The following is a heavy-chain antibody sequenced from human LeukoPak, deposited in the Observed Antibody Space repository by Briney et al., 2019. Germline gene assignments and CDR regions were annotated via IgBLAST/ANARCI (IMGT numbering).Heavy chain of an antibody. J-gene: IGHJ4*02. CDR1: GFTVSSNY. CDR3: ARDRDPIAVAGHFDY. CDR2: IYSGGGT. V-gene: IGHV3-53*01. Sequence: GGSLRLSCAASGFTVSSNYMNWVRQAPGKGLEWVSVIYSGGGTYYADSVKGRFTISRDNSKNTLYLQMNSVRAEDTAVYYCARDRDPIAVAGHFDYWGQGTLVTVSS. D-gene: IGHD6-19*01.